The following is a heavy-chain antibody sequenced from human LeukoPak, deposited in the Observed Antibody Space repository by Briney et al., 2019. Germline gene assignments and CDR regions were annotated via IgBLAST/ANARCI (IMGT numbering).Heavy chain of an antibody. D-gene: IGHD3-10*01. CDR1: GYTLTELS. Sequence: ASVKVSRKVSGYTLTELSMHWVRQAPGKGLEWMGGFDPEDGETIYAQKFQGRVTMTEDTSTDTAYMELSSLRSEDTAVYYCATDLTMVRGTYGMDVWGKGTTVTVSS. CDR3: ATDLTMVRGTYGMDV. CDR2: FDPEDGET. J-gene: IGHJ6*04. V-gene: IGHV1-24*01.